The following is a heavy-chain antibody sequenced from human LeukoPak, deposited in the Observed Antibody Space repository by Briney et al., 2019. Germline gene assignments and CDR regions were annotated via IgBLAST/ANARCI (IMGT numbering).Heavy chain of an antibody. Sequence: GGSLRLSCAASRFTFSSYAMSWVRQAPGRGLEWVSTISGGGGSTYYSDSVKGRFTISRDNAKNSLYLQMNSLRAEDTAVYYCARDYYDSSGYYDYWGQGTLVTVSS. CDR2: ISGGGGST. CDR1: RFTFSSYA. J-gene: IGHJ4*02. CDR3: ARDYYDSSGYYDY. V-gene: IGHV3-23*01. D-gene: IGHD3-22*01.